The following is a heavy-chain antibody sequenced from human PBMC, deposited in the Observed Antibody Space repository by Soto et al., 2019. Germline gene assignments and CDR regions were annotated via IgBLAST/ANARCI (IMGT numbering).Heavy chain of an antibody. CDR2: IKQDGSEK. J-gene: IGHJ3*02. CDR1: GFTSSTYW. Sequence: PGWSLRLSCAASGFTSSTYWMSWVRQAPGKGLEWVANIKQDGSEKYYVDSVKGRFTISRDNAKNSLYLQLNSLRAEDTAVYYCQRGGRRRGSYAEAFEIWGQVTMGTVS. D-gene: IGHD1-26*01. CDR3: QRGGRRRGSYAEAFEI. V-gene: IGHV3-7*03.